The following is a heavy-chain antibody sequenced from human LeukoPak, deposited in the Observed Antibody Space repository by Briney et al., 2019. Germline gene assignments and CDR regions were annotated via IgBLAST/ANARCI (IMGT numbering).Heavy chain of an antibody. CDR2: IKQDGSEK. J-gene: IGHJ4*02. CDR3: ARDVLRFGELLPGY. Sequence: GGSLRLSCAASGFTFSSYWMSWVRQAPGKGLEWVANIKQDGSEKYYVDSVKGRFTISRDSAKNSLYLQMNSLRAEDTAVYYCARDVLRFGELLPGYWGQGTLVTVSS. CDR1: GFTFSSYW. V-gene: IGHV3-7*01. D-gene: IGHD3-10*01.